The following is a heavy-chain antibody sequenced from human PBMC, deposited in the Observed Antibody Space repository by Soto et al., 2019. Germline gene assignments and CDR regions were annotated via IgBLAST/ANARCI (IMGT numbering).Heavy chain of an antibody. CDR3: ARDGRRGYDMDI. J-gene: IGHJ6*02. CDR1: GVTFSSYS. V-gene: IGHV3-48*02. CDR2: INTTTRTI. Sequence: GGSLRLSCVAAGVTFSSYSMVWVRQAPGKGLEWVSYINTTTRTIYYADSVKGRFTISRDNAKNSLYLQMNSLRDEDTAVYYCARDGRRGYDMDIWGQGTTVTVSS.